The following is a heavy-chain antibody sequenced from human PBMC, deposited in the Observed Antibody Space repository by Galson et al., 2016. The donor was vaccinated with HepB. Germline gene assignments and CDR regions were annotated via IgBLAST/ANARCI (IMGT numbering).Heavy chain of an antibody. D-gene: IGHD5-24*01. CDR1: GFTFSGSA. J-gene: IGHJ3*02. CDR3: TRQGSPMAAMVGAGAFDI. Sequence: SLRLSCAAFGFTFSGSAIHWVRQASGKGLEWVGRIRTKAHTYATAYAASVKGRFTISRDDSKNTAYLQMNSLETEDTAVYYCTRQGSPMAAMVGAGAFDIWGQGTMVTVSS. CDR2: IRTKAHTYAT. V-gene: IGHV3-73*01.